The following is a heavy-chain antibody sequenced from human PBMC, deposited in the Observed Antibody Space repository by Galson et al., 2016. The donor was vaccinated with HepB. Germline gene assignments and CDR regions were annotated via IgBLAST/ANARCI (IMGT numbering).Heavy chain of an antibody. D-gene: IGHD6-13*01. Sequence: SLRLSCAASGFTFSSYGMSWVRQAPGKGLEWVSAISGSGGRTYYADSVKGRFTISRDNSKNTLYLQMNSLRAEDTAVYYCAKGWNEYSSRWYIGEIFDYWGQGTLVTVSS. CDR2: ISGSGGRT. V-gene: IGHV3-23*01. CDR1: GFTFSSYG. CDR3: AKGWNEYSSRWYIGEIFDY. J-gene: IGHJ4*02.